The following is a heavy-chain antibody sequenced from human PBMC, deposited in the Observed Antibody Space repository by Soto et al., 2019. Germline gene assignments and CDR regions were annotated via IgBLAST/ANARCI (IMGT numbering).Heavy chain of an antibody. CDR3: ARAVGPFDY. J-gene: IGHJ4*02. Sequence: GGSLRLSCAASGFTFSSYAMSWVRQAPGRGLEWVSAISRIGSSTYYADSVKGRFTISRDNSKNTLYLQMNSLRAEDTAMYYCARAVGPFDYWGQGTLVTVAS. V-gene: IGHV3-23*01. D-gene: IGHD1-26*01. CDR2: ISRIGSST. CDR1: GFTFSSYA.